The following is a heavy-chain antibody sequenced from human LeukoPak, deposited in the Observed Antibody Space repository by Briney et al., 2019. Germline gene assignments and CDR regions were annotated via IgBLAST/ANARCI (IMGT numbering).Heavy chain of an antibody. Sequence: GGSLRLSCAASGFTFSSYWMHWVRQAPGKGLVWVSRINSDGSSTSYADSVKGRFTISRGNAKNTLYLQMNGLRAEDTAVYYCAREGSRVWFDPWGQGTLVTVSS. D-gene: IGHD2/OR15-2a*01. V-gene: IGHV3-74*01. J-gene: IGHJ5*02. CDR3: AREGSRVWFDP. CDR1: GFTFSSYW. CDR2: INSDGSST.